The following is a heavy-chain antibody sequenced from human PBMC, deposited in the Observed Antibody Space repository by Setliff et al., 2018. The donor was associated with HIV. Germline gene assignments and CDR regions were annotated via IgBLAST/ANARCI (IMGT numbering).Heavy chain of an antibody. V-gene: IGHV3-49*04. CDR3: TRDRPGVTLIPGGPDY. CDR2: IRTKGYGGTA. D-gene: IGHD3-22*01. Sequence: GGSLRLSCAASGFTFDDYAMHWVRQAPGKGLEWLGFIRTKGYGGTAEYAASVRGRFSISRDDFKTLAYLQMNSLKSEDTAVYYCTRDRPGVTLIPGGPDYWGQGTLVTVSS. J-gene: IGHJ4*02. CDR1: GFTFDDYA.